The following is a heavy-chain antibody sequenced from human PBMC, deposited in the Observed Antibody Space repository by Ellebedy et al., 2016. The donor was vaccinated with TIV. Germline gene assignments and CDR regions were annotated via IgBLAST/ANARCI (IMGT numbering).Heavy chain of an antibody. D-gene: IGHD3-22*01. CDR3: AQGEITTMTSDAFDI. CDR2: IYWDDDK. V-gene: IGHV2-5*02. CDR1: GFSLSTSGVG. J-gene: IGHJ3*02. Sequence: SGPTLVKPTQTLTLTCTFSGFSLSTSGVGVGWIRQPPGKALEWLALIYWDDDKRYSPSLKSRLTITKDTSKNQVVLKMTNMDPVDTATCYCAQGEITTMTSDAFDIWGQGTMVTVSS.